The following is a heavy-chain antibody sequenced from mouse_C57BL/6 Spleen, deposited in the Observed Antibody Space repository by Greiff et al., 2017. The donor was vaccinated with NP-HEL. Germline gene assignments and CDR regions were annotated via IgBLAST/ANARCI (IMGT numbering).Heavy chain of an antibody. Sequence: DVQLQESEGGLVQPGSSMKLSCTASGFTFSDYYMAWVRQVPEKGLEWVANINYDGSSTYYLDSLKSRFIISRDNAKNILYLQMSSLKSEDTATYYCARDKDYDYGWYFDVWGTGTTVTVSS. D-gene: IGHD2-4*01. CDR2: INYDGSST. CDR1: GFTFSDYY. CDR3: ARDKDYDYGWYFDV. V-gene: IGHV5-16*01. J-gene: IGHJ1*03.